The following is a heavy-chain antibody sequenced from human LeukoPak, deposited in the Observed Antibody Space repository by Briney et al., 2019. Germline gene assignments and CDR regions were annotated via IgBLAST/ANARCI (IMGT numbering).Heavy chain of an antibody. V-gene: IGHV3-7*03. J-gene: IGHJ4*02. D-gene: IGHD3/OR15-3a*01. Sequence: GGSLRLSCAASGFTFSSFAMSWVRQAPGKGLEWVANIKLDGSEKNYVDSVKGRFTISRDNTKNSLYLQMNSLRAEDTAVFYCARDQYDTWSRRGNFDSWGQGTLVIVSS. CDR3: ARDQYDTWSRRGNFDS. CDR1: GFTFSSFA. CDR2: IKLDGSEK.